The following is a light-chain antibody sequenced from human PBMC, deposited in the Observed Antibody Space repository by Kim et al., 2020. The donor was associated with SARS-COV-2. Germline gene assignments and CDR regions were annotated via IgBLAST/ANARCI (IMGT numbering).Light chain of an antibody. J-gene: IGKJ2*02. V-gene: IGKV1-17*03. CDR1: QDIGEY. Sequence: SASIGDRVSITGRASQDIGEYLAWFQQKPGEAPRRLIYAASNLQSGVPSRFSGRGSGTEFTLTISSLQPEDFATYYCLQHVSYPRTFGQGTKLEI. CDR2: AAS. CDR3: LQHVSYPRT.